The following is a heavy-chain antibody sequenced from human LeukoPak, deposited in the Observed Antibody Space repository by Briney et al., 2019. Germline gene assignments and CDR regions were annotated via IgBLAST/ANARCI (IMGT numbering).Heavy chain of an antibody. Sequence: PSETLSLTCTVSGGSISSYYWSWIRQPPGKGLEWIGYIYYSGSTNYNPSLKSRVTISVDTSKNQFSLKPSSVTAADTAVYYCAGLVVAAAEYFQHWGQGTLVTVSS. D-gene: IGHD2-15*01. J-gene: IGHJ1*01. CDR2: IYYSGST. CDR1: GGSISSYY. V-gene: IGHV4-59*08. CDR3: AGLVVAAAEYFQH.